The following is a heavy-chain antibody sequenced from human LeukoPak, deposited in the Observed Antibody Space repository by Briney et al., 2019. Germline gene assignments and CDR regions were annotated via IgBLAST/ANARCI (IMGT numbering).Heavy chain of an antibody. CDR1: GGTFSSYA. CDR2: IIPIFGTA. Sequence: GASVKVSCKASGGTFSSYAISWVRQAPGQGLEWMGGIIPIFGTANYAQKFRGRVTITADESTSTAYMELSSLRSEDTAVYYCARDPYNWNDGGIDYWGQGTLVTVSS. D-gene: IGHD1-1*01. J-gene: IGHJ4*02. CDR3: ARDPYNWNDGGIDY. V-gene: IGHV1-69*13.